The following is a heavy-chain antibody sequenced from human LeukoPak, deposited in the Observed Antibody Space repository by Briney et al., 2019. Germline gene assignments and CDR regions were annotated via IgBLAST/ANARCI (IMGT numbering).Heavy chain of an antibody. J-gene: IGHJ4*02. D-gene: IGHD3-10*01. CDR3: AKDLIVYARGSGSRY. Sequence: GGSLRLSCAASGFTFSSYGMHWVRQAPDKGLEWVAFIRYDGSNKYYADSVKGRFTISRDNSKNTLYLQMNSLRAEDTAVYYCAKDLIVYARGSGSRYWGQGTLVTVSS. V-gene: IGHV3-30*02. CDR2: IRYDGSNK. CDR1: GFTFSSYG.